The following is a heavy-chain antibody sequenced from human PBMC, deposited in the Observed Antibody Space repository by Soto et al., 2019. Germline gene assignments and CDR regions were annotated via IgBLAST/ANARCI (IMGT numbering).Heavy chain of an antibody. CDR1: GFTFSSYS. CDR2: FRTSGDGGTT. Sequence: GSLRLSCAASGFTFSSYSMSWVRQAPGKGLEWVSDFRTSGDGGTTYYADSVKGRFTISRDNSKNMLFLQMNSLRAEDTAIYYCAKKVNSGPGSQYFDYWGQGTLVTVSS. CDR3: AKKVNSGPGSQYFDY. V-gene: IGHV3-23*01. J-gene: IGHJ4*02. D-gene: IGHD3-10*01.